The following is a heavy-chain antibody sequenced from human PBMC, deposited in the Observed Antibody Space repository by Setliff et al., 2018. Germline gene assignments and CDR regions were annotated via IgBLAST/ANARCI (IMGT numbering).Heavy chain of an antibody. J-gene: IGHJ4*02. CDR3: ARDGVGSGHDLDS. V-gene: IGHV3-23*01. D-gene: IGHD5-12*01. Sequence: GGSLRLSCAASGFTFSSYAMSWVRQAPGKGLEWVSAISGSGGSTTAYADSVKGRFTISRDNAKNTLFLQMTGLTAEDTALYYCARDGVGSGHDLDSWGQGALVTVSS. CDR1: GFTFSSYA. CDR2: ISGSGGSTT.